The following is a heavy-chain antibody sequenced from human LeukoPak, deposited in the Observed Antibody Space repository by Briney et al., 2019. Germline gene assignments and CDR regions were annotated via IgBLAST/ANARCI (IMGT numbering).Heavy chain of an antibody. J-gene: IGHJ5*02. CDR3: ARPFGTENWFDP. V-gene: IGHV4-39*01. Sequence: SETLSLTCTVSGGSISSGGYYWSWIRQHPGKGLEWIGYIYYSGSTYYNPSLKSRVTISVDTSKNQFSLKLSSVTAADTAVYYCARPFGTENWFDPWGQEPWSPSPQ. CDR1: GGSISSGGYY. CDR2: IYYSGST. D-gene: IGHD1-1*01.